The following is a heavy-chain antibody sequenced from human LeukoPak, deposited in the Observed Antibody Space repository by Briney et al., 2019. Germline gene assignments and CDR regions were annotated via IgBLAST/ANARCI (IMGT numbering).Heavy chain of an antibody. D-gene: IGHD3-3*01. CDR1: GFTFSSYA. J-gene: IGHJ5*02. Sequence: GGSLRLSCAASGFTFSSYAMSWVRQAPGKGLEWVSAISGSGGSTYYADSVKGRFTISRDNSKNTLYLQMNSLRAEDTAVYYCAKGPLLEWLYNWFDPWGQGTLVTVSS. CDR2: ISGSGGST. CDR3: AKGPLLEWLYNWFDP. V-gene: IGHV3-23*01.